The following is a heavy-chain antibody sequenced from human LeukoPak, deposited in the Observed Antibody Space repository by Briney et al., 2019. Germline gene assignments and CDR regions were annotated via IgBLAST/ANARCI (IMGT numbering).Heavy chain of an antibody. D-gene: IGHD3-3*01. CDR1: GFTFSSYS. CDR3: AREFGVAPVITYYGMDV. V-gene: IGHV3-21*01. J-gene: IGHJ6*02. CDR2: ISSSSSYI. Sequence: KSGGSLRLSCAASGFTFSSYSMNWVRQAPGKGLEWVSSISSSSSYIYYADSVKGRFTISRDNAKNSLYLQMNSLRAEDTAVYYCAREFGVAPVITYYGMDVWGQGTTVTVSS.